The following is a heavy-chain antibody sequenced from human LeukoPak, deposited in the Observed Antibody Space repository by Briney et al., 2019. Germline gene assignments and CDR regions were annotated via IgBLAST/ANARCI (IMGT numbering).Heavy chain of an antibody. CDR1: GFTFSSYA. CDR2: ISYDGSNK. D-gene: IGHD6-13*01. CDR3: AKDTLAVAEGYFDY. V-gene: IGHV3-30*04. Sequence: PGRSLRLSCAASGFTFSSYAMHWVRQAPGKGLEWVAVISYDGSNKYYADSVKGRFTISRDNSKNTLYLQMNSLRAEDTAVYYCAKDTLAVAEGYFDYWGQGTLVTVSS. J-gene: IGHJ4*02.